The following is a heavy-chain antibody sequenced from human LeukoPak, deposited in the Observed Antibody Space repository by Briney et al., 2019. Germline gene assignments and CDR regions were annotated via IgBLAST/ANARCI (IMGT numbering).Heavy chain of an antibody. Sequence: PGGSLRLSCAASGFTFSSYEMNWVRQAPGKGLEWVSYISSSGSTIYYADSVKGRFTISRDSAKNALYLQMNSLRAEDTAVYYCARVGSGSSYRPFDNWGQGTLVTVSS. CDR1: GFTFSSYE. D-gene: IGHD3-10*01. CDR3: ARVGSGSSYRPFDN. J-gene: IGHJ4*02. V-gene: IGHV3-48*03. CDR2: ISSSGSTI.